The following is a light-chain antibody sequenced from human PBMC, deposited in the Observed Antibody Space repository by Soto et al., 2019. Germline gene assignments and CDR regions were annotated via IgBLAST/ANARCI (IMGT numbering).Light chain of an antibody. Sequence: QSALTQPASVSGSPGQSIAISCTGTSSVVGGYNYVSWYQQHPGKAPKLIIHEVSNRPSGVSDRFSGSKSGNTASLTISGLQADVYADYYSSSHTVYSTRVFGPGTNLTVL. J-gene: IGLJ1*01. CDR1: SSVVGGYNY. CDR3: SSHTVYSTRV. V-gene: IGLV2-14*01. CDR2: EVS.